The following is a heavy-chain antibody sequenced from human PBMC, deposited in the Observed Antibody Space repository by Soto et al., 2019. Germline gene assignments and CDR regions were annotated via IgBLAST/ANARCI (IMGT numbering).Heavy chain of an antibody. V-gene: IGHV4-39*01. D-gene: IGHD5-12*01. CDR3: ARHSGYGPQIDY. Sequence: QLQLQESGPGLVKPSETLSLTCTVSGGSISSSSYYWGWIRQPPGKGLEWIGTIYYSGSTYYNPSLKSRVTISVDTSKNPFSLKLSSVTAADTAVYYCARHSGYGPQIDYWGQGTLVTVSS. J-gene: IGHJ4*02. CDR2: IYYSGST. CDR1: GGSISSSSYY.